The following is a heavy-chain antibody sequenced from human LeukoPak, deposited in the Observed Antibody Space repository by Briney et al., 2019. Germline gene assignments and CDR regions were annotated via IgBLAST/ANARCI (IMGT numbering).Heavy chain of an antibody. D-gene: IGHD3-10*01. CDR2: IRFDGSNK. V-gene: IGHV3-30*02. CDR1: GFTFSSYG. CDR3: AKDLIVGITILRGVRRDFNWFDS. J-gene: IGHJ5*01. Sequence: PGGSLRLSCAASGFTFSSYGIHWVRQAPGKGLEWVAFIRFDGSNKYYSDSVKGRFTISRDNSKTTLYLQMNSLRAEDTAVYYCAKDLIVGITILRGVRRDFNWFDSWGQGTLVTVSS.